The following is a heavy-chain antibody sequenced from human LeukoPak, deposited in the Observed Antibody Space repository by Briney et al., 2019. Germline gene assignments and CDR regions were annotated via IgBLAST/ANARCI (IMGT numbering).Heavy chain of an antibody. V-gene: IGHV3-21*06. D-gene: IGHD3-10*01. CDR3: ARDLAGRNY. J-gene: IGHJ4*02. Sequence: GGSLRLSCAVSGFTFSSFGTSWVRQAPGKGLEWVSSISSCSSHIYYADAVKGRFTISRDNAKNSLYLQMNSLRAEDTAVYYCARDLAGRNYWGQGTLVTVSS. CDR1: GFTFSSFG. CDR2: ISSCSSHI.